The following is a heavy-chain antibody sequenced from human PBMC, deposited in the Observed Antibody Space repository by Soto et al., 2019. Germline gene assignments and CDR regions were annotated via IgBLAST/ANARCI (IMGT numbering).Heavy chain of an antibody. V-gene: IGHV1-69*01. CDR1: GGTFSSYA. J-gene: IGHJ4*02. CDR3: ARAIAYGYYDWRIDY. Sequence: QVQLVQSGAEVKKPGSSVKVSCKASGGTFSSYAISWVRQAPGQGLEWMGGIIPIFGTANYAQKFQGRVTITADESTSTAYMELSSLRSEETAVYYGARAIAYGYYDWRIDYWGQGTLVTVSS. D-gene: IGHD3-22*01. CDR2: IIPIFGTA.